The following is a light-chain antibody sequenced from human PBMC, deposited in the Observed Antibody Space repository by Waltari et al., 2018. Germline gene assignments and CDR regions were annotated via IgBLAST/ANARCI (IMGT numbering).Light chain of an antibody. Sequence: QMTQSPSSLSASVGDRVTIACRASQSISTYLNWYRHKPGKAPELLLFAASSLQSGVPSRFSGSGSGTDFTLIISSLQAEDFSTYYCQQSYTPPPTFGQGTRLDIK. CDR3: QQSYTPPPT. J-gene: IGKJ5*01. CDR2: AAS. V-gene: IGKV1-39*01. CDR1: QSISTY.